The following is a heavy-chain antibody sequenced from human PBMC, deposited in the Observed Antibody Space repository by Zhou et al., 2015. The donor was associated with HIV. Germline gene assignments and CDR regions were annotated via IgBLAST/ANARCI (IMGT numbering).Heavy chain of an antibody. CDR2: IVPFFGTA. CDR1: GGTLGNHG. D-gene: IGHD7-27*01. V-gene: IGHV1-69*06. J-gene: IGHJ2*01. Sequence: QVQLVQSGAEVKKPGSSVKVSCKASGGTLGNHGISWVRQAPGQGLEWMGGIVPFFGTANYAQKFQGRVTITADKSTSTAYMELSSLRSEDTAAYYCAREGWGSWYFDLWGRGTLVSVSS. CDR3: AREGWGSWYFDL.